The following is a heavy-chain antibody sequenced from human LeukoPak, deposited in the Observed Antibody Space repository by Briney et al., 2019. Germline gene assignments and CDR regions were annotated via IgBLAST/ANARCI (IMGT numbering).Heavy chain of an antibody. V-gene: IGHV1-69*01. CDR3: ATTIAAAGTLDY. D-gene: IGHD6-13*01. Sequence: AASVTVSCKASGGTFSSYAISWVRQAPGQGLEWMGGIIPIFGTANYAQKFQGRVTITADESTSTAYMELSSLRSEDTAVYYCATTIAAAGTLDYWGQGTLVTVSS. J-gene: IGHJ4*02. CDR1: GGTFSSYA. CDR2: IIPIFGTA.